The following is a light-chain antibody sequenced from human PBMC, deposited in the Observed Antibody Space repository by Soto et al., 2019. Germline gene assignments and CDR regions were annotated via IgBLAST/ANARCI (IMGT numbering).Light chain of an antibody. V-gene: IGLV4-69*01. J-gene: IGLJ2*01. CDR3: QTWGTGTVV. Sequence: QPVLTQSPSASASLGASVTLTCTLSSGHSSYAIAWHQQQPEKGPRYLMRVNSDGRHIKGDGIPDRFSGSSSGAERYLTVSSLQSEDEADYYCQTWGTGTVVFGGGTKLTVL. CDR2: VNSDGRH. CDR1: SGHSSYA.